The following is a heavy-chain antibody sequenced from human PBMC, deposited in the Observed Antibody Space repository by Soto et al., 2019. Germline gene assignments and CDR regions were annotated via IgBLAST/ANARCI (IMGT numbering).Heavy chain of an antibody. CDR1: GDSISTSSHY. V-gene: IGHV4-39*01. Sequence: SETLSLTCTVSGDSISTSSHYWGWIRLPPGKGLEWIGSISYSGSTYYNPSLKSRVTISVDTSKNQFSLKLSSVNAADTAVYYCARGNGFIRVFGAPGHFDYCGQGTLVPVSA. CDR3: ARGNGFIRVFGAPGHFDY. D-gene: IGHD3-3*01. J-gene: IGHJ4*02. CDR2: ISYSGST.